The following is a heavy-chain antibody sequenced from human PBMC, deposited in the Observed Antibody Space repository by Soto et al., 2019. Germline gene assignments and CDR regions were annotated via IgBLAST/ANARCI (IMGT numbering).Heavy chain of an antibody. CDR2: INAGNGNT. CDR3: ASTARSSVVDY. J-gene: IGHJ4*02. CDR1: GYSFTTSG. D-gene: IGHD6-6*01. V-gene: IGHV1-3*01. Sequence: ASVKVSCKASGYSFTTSGVHWVRQAPGQRLEWMGWINAGNGNTKYSQKFQGRVTITRDTSASTAYMELSSLRSEDTAVYYCASTARSSVVDYWGQGTLVTVSS.